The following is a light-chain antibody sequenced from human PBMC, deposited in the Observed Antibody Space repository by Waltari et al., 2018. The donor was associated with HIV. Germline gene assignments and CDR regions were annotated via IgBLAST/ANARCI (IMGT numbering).Light chain of an antibody. CDR2: GNS. J-gene: IGLJ2*01. CDR3: QSYDSSLSVV. V-gene: IGLV1-40*01. Sequence: QSVLTQPTSVSGAPGQRVPIPCTGSSSTIGAGYDDHWYQQLPGTAPILLIYGNSNRPSGVPDRFSGSKSGTSASLAITGLQAEDEADYYCQSYDSSLSVVFGGGTKLTVL. CDR1: SSTIGAGYD.